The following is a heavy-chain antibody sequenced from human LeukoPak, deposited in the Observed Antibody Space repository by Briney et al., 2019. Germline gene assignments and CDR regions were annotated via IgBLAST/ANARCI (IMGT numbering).Heavy chain of an antibody. CDR3: ARGGYDHYYDSSGYRDALDI. D-gene: IGHD3-22*01. CDR2: ISAYNGNT. V-gene: IGHV1-18*01. CDR1: GYTFTSYG. J-gene: IGHJ3*02. Sequence: ASVKVSCKASGYTFTSYGISWVRQAPGQGLEWMGWISAYNGNTNYAQKLQGRVTMTRDTSISTAYMELSRLRSDDTAVYYCARGGYDHYYDSSGYRDALDIWGQGTMVTVSS.